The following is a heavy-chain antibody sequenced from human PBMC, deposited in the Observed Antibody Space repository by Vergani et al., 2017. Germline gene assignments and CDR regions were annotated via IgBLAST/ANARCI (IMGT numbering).Heavy chain of an antibody. D-gene: IGHD5-24*01. CDR1: GDSFGSYT. Sequence: QVQLLQSGPEVRKPGSSVKVSCKTSGDSFGSYTITWVRQAPGQGLQWVGRILPMIGMTNYAQKVQGRVTITMDHSASTAYMELSSLRSEDTAMYYCTRGDSYNSLDFDSWGQGTLVTVSS. J-gene: IGHJ4*02. CDR3: TRGDSYNSLDFDS. V-gene: IGHV1-69*02. CDR2: ILPMIGMT.